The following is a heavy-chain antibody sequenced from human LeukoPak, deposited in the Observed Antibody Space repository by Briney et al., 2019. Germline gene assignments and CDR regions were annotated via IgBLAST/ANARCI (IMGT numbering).Heavy chain of an antibody. CDR2: ISWNSGSI. Sequence: PGRSLRLSCAASGFTFDDYAMHWVRQAPGKGLEWVSGISWNSGSIGYADSVKGRFTISRDNAKNSLYLQMNSLRAEDTALYYCAKGDDLAAPSDIRGQGTMVTVSS. V-gene: IGHV3-9*01. CDR1: GFTFDDYA. J-gene: IGHJ3*02. CDR3: AKGDDLAAPSDI. D-gene: IGHD6-25*01.